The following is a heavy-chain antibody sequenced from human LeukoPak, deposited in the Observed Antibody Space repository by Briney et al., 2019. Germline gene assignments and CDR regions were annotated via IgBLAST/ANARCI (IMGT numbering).Heavy chain of an antibody. J-gene: IGHJ3*02. CDR2: ISAYNGNT. V-gene: IGHV1-18*01. D-gene: IGHD2-15*01. Sequence: ASVKVSCKASGYTFTSYGISWVRQAPGQGLEWMGWISAYNGNTNYAQKLQGRVTMTTDTSTSTAYMELRSLRSDDTAVYYCAREYRYCSDCRCTEPRDGFDIWGQGTIVTVSS. CDR3: AREYRYCSDCRCTEPRDGFDI. CDR1: GYTFTSYG.